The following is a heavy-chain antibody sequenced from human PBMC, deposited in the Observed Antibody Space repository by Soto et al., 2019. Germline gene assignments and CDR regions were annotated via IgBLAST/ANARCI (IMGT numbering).Heavy chain of an antibody. Sequence: GGSLRLSCSASGFTFSSYAMHWVRQAPGKGLEYVSAISSNGGSTYYADSVKGRFTISRDNSKNTLYLQMSSLRAEDTAVYYCALGGLLWRPNYGMDVWGQGTTVTVYS. J-gene: IGHJ6*02. CDR3: ALGGLLWRPNYGMDV. CDR1: GFTFSSYA. V-gene: IGHV3-64D*06. CDR2: ISSNGGST. D-gene: IGHD3-3*01.